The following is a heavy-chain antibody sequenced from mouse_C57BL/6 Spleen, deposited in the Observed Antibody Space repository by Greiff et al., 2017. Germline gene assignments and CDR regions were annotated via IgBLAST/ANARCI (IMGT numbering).Heavy chain of an antibody. J-gene: IGHJ2*01. D-gene: IGHD1-1*01. Sequence: EVQLQQSGPVLVKPGASVKMSCKASGYTFTDYYMNWVKQSHGKSLEWIGVINPYNGGTSYNQKFKGKATLTVDKSASTAYMELNSLTSEDSAVYYCARRVIHYYGSSYDYWGQGTTLTVSS. V-gene: IGHV1-19*01. CDR1: GYTFTDYY. CDR3: ARRVIHYYGSSYDY. CDR2: INPYNGGT.